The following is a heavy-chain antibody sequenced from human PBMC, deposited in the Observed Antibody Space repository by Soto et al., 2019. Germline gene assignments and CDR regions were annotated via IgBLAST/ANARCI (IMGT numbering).Heavy chain of an antibody. J-gene: IGHJ3*02. V-gene: IGHV1-58*01. CDR2: IVVDSGNT. Sequence: GXSVKVSCKASGFTFINSAVQWVRHSRGQRLEWIGWIVVDSGNTNYAQKFQERVTITRDMSTSTSYMKLSSLRSEDTAVYYCAADLARLPDAFDIWGQGTMVTVSS. D-gene: IGHD5-12*01. CDR3: AADLARLPDAFDI. CDR1: GFTFINSA.